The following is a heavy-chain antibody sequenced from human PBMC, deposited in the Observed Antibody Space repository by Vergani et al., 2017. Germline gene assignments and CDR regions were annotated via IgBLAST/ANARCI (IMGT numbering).Heavy chain of an antibody. CDR1: GYTFTGYY. CDR2: INPNSGGT. D-gene: IGHD2-2*02. J-gene: IGHJ6*03. V-gene: IGHV1-2*02. Sequence: QVQLVQSGAEVKKPGASVKVSCKASGYTFTGYYMHWVRQAPGQGLEWMGWINPNSGGTNYAQKFQGRVTMTRDTSISTAYMELSRLRSDDTAVYYCARARGDIVVVPAAIEQCDPHYYYYYMDVWGKGTTVTVSS. CDR3: ARARGDIVVVPAAIEQCDPHYYYYYMDV.